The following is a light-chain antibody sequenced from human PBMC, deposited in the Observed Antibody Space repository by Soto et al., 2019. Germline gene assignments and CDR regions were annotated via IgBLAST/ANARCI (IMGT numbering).Light chain of an antibody. V-gene: IGLV2-8*01. CDR2: EVT. CDR1: SSDVGGYNY. J-gene: IGLJ2*01. Sequence: QSALTQPPSASGSPGQSVTISCTGTSSDVGGYNYVSWYQQRPGKAPKLMIYEVTKRPSGVPDRFSGSKSGNTASLTVSGLQADDEADYYCSSYAGSNKLFGGGTKVTVL. CDR3: SSYAGSNKL.